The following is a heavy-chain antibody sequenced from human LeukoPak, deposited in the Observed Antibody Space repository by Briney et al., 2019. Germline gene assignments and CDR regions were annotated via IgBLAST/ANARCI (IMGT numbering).Heavy chain of an antibody. CDR2: IIPIFGTA. D-gene: IGHD3-22*01. J-gene: IGHJ4*02. Sequence: ASVRVSCKASGGTFSNYAINWVRQAPGQGLEWMGGIIPIFGTANYAQKFQGRVTITADKSTSTVYMELNSLKSEDTAVYHCARGWDYDSGGRPTAYVYWGQGTLVTVSS. CDR1: GGTFSNYA. CDR3: ARGWDYDSGGRPTAYVY. V-gene: IGHV1-69*06.